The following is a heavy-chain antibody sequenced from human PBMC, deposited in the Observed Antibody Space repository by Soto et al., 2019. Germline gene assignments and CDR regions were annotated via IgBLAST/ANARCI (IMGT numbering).Heavy chain of an antibody. CDR1: GFTFSSYA. CDR3: ARDTWSSGWHY. V-gene: IGHV3-30-3*01. J-gene: IGHJ4*02. Sequence: QVQLVESGGGVVQPGRSLRLSCAASGFTFSSYAMHWVRQAPGKGLEWVAVISYDGSNKYYADSVKGRFTISRDNSKNTLYLQMNSLRAEDTAVYYWARDTWSSGWHYWGQGTLVTVSS. CDR2: ISYDGSNK. D-gene: IGHD6-19*01.